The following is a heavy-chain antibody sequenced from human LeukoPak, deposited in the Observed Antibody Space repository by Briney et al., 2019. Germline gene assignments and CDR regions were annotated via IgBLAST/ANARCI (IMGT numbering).Heavy chain of an antibody. CDR1: GGSINSHY. CDR2: IFNTGNT. J-gene: IGHJ4*02. Sequence: MPSETLSLTCSVSGGSINSHYWSWIRQPPGKRLEWIGYIFNTGNTNYNPSLASQVTMSVDTSRAQFFLRLSPVTAADTAIYYCASRPADTTWYGVFDYWSQGTLVTVSS. CDR3: ASRPADTTWYGVFDY. V-gene: IGHV4-59*11. D-gene: IGHD3-10*01.